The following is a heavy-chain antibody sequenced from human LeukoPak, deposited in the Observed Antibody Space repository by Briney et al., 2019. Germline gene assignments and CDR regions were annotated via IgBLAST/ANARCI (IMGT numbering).Heavy chain of an antibody. D-gene: IGHD3-3*01. Sequence: PSETLSLTCTVSGGSISSYYWSWIRQPPGKGLEWIGYIYYSGSTNYNPSLKSRVTISVDTSKNQFSLKLSSVTAADTAVYYCARVTTIFGVVIKGVDYWGQGTLVTVSS. V-gene: IGHV4-59*01. CDR1: GGSISSYY. J-gene: IGHJ4*02. CDR2: IYYSGST. CDR3: ARVTTIFGVVIKGVDY.